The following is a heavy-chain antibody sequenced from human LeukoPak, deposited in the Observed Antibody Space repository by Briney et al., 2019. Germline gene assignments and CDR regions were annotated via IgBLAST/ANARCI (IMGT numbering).Heavy chain of an antibody. J-gene: IGHJ3*02. V-gene: IGHV4-34*01. Sequence: PSETLSLTCAVYGGPFSGYYWSWIRQPPGKGLEWIGEINHSGSTNYNPSLKSRVTISVDTSKNQFPLKLTSVTAADMAVYYCATQVAGYCSGGSCYYNAFDIWGQGTMVSVSS. D-gene: IGHD2-15*01. CDR1: GGPFSGYY. CDR3: ATQVAGYCSGGSCYYNAFDI. CDR2: INHSGST.